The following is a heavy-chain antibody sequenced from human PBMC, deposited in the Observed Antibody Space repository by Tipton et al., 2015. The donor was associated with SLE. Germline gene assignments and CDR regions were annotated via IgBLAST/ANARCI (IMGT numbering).Heavy chain of an antibody. J-gene: IGHJ4*02. CDR3: ARIRPGHGDPFDF. Sequence: GEALSTNYWNWIRQPAGKGLEWIGRLYGSGSPTHYNPSLESRVTMSVDTSQNQFSLKLTSVTAADTAVYYCARIRPGHGDPFDFWGQGTLVTVSS. V-gene: IGHV4-4*07. CDR2: LYGSGSP. CDR1: GEALSTNY. D-gene: IGHD3-3*01.